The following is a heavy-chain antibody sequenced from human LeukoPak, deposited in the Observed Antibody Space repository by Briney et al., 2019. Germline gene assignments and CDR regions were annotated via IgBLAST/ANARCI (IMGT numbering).Heavy chain of an antibody. Sequence: LETLSLTCTVSGGSISSYYWSWIRQPPGKGLEWIGYIYYSGSTNYNPSLKSRVTISVDTSKNQFSLKLSSVTAADTAVYYCARMRYYYDSSGPWYYGMDVWGQGTTVTVSS. CDR2: IYYSGST. CDR1: GGSISSYY. V-gene: IGHV4-59*12. D-gene: IGHD3-22*01. CDR3: ARMRYYYDSSGPWYYGMDV. J-gene: IGHJ6*02.